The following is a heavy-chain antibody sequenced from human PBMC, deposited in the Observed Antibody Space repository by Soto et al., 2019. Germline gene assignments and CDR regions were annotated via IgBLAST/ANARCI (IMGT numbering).Heavy chain of an antibody. CDR1: GGTFSSYA. V-gene: IGHV1-69*01. Sequence: QVQLVQSGAEVKKPGSSVKVSCKASGGTFSSYAISWVRQAPGQGLEWMGGIIPIFSTANYAQKFQGRVTITADESTSTAYMELSSLRSEDTAVYYCARRNYYGSGSSETRGDAFDIWGQGTMVTVSS. J-gene: IGHJ3*02. CDR3: ARRNYYGSGSSETRGDAFDI. CDR2: IIPIFSTA. D-gene: IGHD3-10*01.